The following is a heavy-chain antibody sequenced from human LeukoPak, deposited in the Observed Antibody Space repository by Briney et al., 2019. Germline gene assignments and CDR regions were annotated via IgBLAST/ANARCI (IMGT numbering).Heavy chain of an antibody. CDR1: RDXVYSNSAA. Sequence: SQTLSLTCAISRDXVYSNSAAWNWIRQSPSRGLEWLGRTYYRSKWYNDYAVSVKSRITISPDTSKNQFSLQLNSVTPEDTAVYYCARSPSRVRGVDYYGMDVWGQGTTVTVSS. D-gene: IGHD3-10*01. CDR2: TYYRSKWYN. V-gene: IGHV6-1*01. J-gene: IGHJ6*02. CDR3: ARSPSRVRGVDYYGMDV.